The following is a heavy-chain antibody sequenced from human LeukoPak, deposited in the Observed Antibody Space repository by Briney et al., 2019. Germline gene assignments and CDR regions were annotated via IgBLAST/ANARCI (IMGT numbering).Heavy chain of an antibody. CDR3: ARDLETAEAFDI. Sequence: ASVKVSCKASGYTFTSYGISRVRQAPGQGLEWMGWISAYNGNTNYAQKLQGRVTMTTDTSTSTAYMELRSLRSDDTAVYYCARDLETAEAFDIWGQVTMVTVSS. V-gene: IGHV1-18*01. J-gene: IGHJ3*02. CDR2: ISAYNGNT. D-gene: IGHD1-14*01. CDR1: GYTFTSYG.